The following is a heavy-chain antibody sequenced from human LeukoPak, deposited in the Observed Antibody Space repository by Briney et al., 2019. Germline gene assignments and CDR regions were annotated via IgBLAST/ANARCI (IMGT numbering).Heavy chain of an antibody. CDR1: GLTFSTSD. Sequence: PGGSLRLSCVGSGLTFSTSDTSWVRQAPGKGPEWLSLIVQSGTTYYAESVEGRFTISRDNSQNTVFMQMNSLRAEDTAVYYCATRPTPRDRDFWGQGTLVTVSS. V-gene: IGHV3-23*01. J-gene: IGHJ4*02. D-gene: IGHD5-24*01. CDR3: ATRPTPRDRDF. CDR2: IVQSGTT.